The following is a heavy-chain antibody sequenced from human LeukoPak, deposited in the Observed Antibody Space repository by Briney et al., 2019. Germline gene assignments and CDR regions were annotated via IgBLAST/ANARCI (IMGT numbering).Heavy chain of an antibody. Sequence: GGSLRLSCAASGFTFSDYYMNWIRQAPGKGLEWVSYISSSATTIYYADSVEGRFTISRDNAKKSLYLQMNSLRAEDTAVYYCARDHSSSWNYFDYWGQGTLVTVSS. J-gene: IGHJ4*02. CDR2: ISSSATTI. V-gene: IGHV3-11*04. D-gene: IGHD6-13*01. CDR1: GFTFSDYY. CDR3: ARDHSSSWNYFDY.